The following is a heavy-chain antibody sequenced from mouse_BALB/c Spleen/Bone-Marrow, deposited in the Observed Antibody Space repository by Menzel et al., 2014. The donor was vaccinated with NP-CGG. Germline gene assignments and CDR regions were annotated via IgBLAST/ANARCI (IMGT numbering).Heavy chain of an antibody. D-gene: IGHD2-2*01. V-gene: IGHV1-67*01. Sequence: VKLMEFGPELVRPGVSVKNSCKGSGYTFTDYAMHWVKQSHAKSLEWIGVISTYSGNTNYNQKFNGKATMTVNKSPSTAYMELARLTSEDSAIYYCARGEGYDGWYFDVWGAGTTVTVSS. J-gene: IGHJ1*01. CDR1: GYTFTDYA. CDR2: ISTYSGNT. CDR3: ARGEGYDGWYFDV.